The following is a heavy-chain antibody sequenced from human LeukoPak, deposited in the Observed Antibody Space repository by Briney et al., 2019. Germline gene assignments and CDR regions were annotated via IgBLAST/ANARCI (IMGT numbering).Heavy chain of an antibody. CDR3: ARIPTGSYRYFDY. V-gene: IGHV1-46*01. D-gene: IGHD1-26*01. J-gene: IGHJ4*02. CDR2: INPSGGST. Sequence: ASVKVSCKASGYTFTGYYMHWVRQAPGQGLDWMGMINPSGGSTSYVQRFQGRVTMTRDTSTSTVYMELSSLKSEDTAVYYCARIPTGSYRYFDYWGQGTLLTVSS. CDR1: GYTFTGYY.